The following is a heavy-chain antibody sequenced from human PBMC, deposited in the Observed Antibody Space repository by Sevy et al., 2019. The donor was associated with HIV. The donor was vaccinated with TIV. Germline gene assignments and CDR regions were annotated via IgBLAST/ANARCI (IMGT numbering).Heavy chain of an antibody. D-gene: IGHD6-19*01. Sequence: GGSLRLSCAASGFTFSSYWMSWVGRAPGKGREWVANIKQNGSEKYYLDSVKGRFTTSRDNAKNSLYLQMNSLRAEDTAVYYCARTRIAVAGTPRNDAFDIWGQGTMVTVSS. V-gene: IGHV3-7*01. CDR3: ARTRIAVAGTPRNDAFDI. CDR2: IKQNGSEK. CDR1: GFTFSSYW. J-gene: IGHJ3*02.